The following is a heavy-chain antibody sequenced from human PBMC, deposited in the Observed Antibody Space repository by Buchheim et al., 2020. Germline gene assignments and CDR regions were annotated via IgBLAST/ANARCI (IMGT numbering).Heavy chain of an antibody. Sequence: QVQLVQSGAEVKKPGASVKVSCKASGYTFTGYYMHWVRQAPGQGLEWMGWINPNSGGTNYAQKFQGWVTMTRDTSISTAYMEVSRLRSDDTAVYYCARGGYCSSTSCYVAGYYYGMDVWGQGTT. CDR3: ARGGYCSSTSCYVAGYYYGMDV. D-gene: IGHD2-2*03. CDR1: GYTFTGYY. J-gene: IGHJ6*02. CDR2: INPNSGGT. V-gene: IGHV1-2*04.